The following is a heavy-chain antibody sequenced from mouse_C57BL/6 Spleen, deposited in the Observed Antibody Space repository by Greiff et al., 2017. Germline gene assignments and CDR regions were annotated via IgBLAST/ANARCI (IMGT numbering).Heavy chain of an antibody. Sequence: VQLQQPGAELVKPGASVKLSCKASGYTFTSYWMHWVKQRPGQGLEWIGMIHPNSGSTNYNEKFKSKATLTVDKSSSTAYMQLSSLTSEDSAVYYGARWGTTVVAPYFDVWGTGTTVTVSS. V-gene: IGHV1-64*01. J-gene: IGHJ1*03. CDR1: GYTFTSYW. CDR3: ARWGTTVVAPYFDV. D-gene: IGHD1-1*01. CDR2: IHPNSGST.